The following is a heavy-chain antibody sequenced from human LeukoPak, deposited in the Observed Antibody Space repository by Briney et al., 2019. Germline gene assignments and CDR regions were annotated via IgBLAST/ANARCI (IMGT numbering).Heavy chain of an antibody. J-gene: IGHJ4*02. CDR1: GFSFTTYT. V-gene: IGHV3-21*01. Sequence: GGSLRLSCAASGFSFTTYTINWVRQAPGKGLEWVSSISTRPDYKYYADSVKGRFTISRDNAKNTLYLQMNSLRAEDTAVYYCATLISGWSLYWGQGTLVTVSS. CDR2: ISTRPDYK. CDR3: ATLISGWSLY. D-gene: IGHD6-19*01.